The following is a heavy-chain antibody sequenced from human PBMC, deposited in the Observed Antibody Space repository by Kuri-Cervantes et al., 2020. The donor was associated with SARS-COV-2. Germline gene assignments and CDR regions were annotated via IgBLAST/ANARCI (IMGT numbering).Heavy chain of an antibody. CDR2: VRRDGSNY. CDR1: GFSFSYYG. V-gene: IGHV3-30*02. D-gene: IGHD5-24*01. J-gene: IGHJ4*02. CDR3: AKDGYNYDYFDY. Sequence: RGSLRLSCAASGFSFSYYGMHWVRQAPGKGLEGVGFVRRDGSNYYYADSVKGRFTISRDNSKNTLYLQMNSLRAEDAAVYYCAKDGYNYDYFDYWGQGTLVTVSS.